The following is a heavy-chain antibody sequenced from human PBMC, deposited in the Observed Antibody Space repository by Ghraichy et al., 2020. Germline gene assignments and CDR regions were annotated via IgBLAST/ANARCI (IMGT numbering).Heavy chain of an antibody. D-gene: IGHD3-10*01. CDR3: ARDTLGLGGFRELLSRNDY. CDR1: GYTFTGYY. Sequence: ASVKVSCKASGYTFTGYYMHWVRQAPGQGLEWMGRINPNSGGTNYAQKFQGRVTMTRDTSISTAYMELSRLRSDDTAVYYCARDTLGLGGFRELLSRNDYWGQGTLVTVSS. J-gene: IGHJ4*02. V-gene: IGHV1-2*06. CDR2: INPNSGGT.